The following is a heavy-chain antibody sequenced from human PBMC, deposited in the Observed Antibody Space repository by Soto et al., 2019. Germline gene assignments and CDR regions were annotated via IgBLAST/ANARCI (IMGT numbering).Heavy chain of an antibody. CDR1: GYTFTSYD. Sequence: QAQLVQSGSEVKKPGASVKVSCKASGYTFTSYDINWVRQATWQGLEWMGWVNPNSGNTGYAQKFQDRVSMTRDTSISTFYIELRSLRSEDTAGYYCARGWAGSRVAFLSYYMDVWGQGTTVTVS. J-gene: IGHJ6*03. V-gene: IGHV1-8*01. D-gene: IGHD2-15*01. CDR3: ARGWAGSRVAFLSYYMDV. CDR2: VNPNSGNT.